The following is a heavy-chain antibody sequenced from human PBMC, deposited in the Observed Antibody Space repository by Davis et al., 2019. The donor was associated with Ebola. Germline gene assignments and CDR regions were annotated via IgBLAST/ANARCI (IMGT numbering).Heavy chain of an antibody. CDR1: GYTFTGYY. CDR2: INPNSGGT. J-gene: IGHJ6*02. V-gene: IGHV1-2*02. D-gene: IGHD3-3*01. Sequence: ASVKVSCRASGYTFTGYYMHWVRQAPGQGLEWMGWINPNSGGTNYAQKFQGRVTMTTDTSTSTAYMELRSLRSDDTAVYYCARDGFLEWLTDYYGMDVWGQGTTVTVSS. CDR3: ARDGFLEWLTDYYGMDV.